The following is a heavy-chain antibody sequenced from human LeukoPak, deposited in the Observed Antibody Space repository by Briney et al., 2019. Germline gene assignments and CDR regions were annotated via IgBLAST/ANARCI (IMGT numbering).Heavy chain of an antibody. CDR2: IRFDGGHA. J-gene: IGHJ6*03. CDR3: AKDSTRHIFDSSYYMDI. CDR1: GYTLRNSG. V-gene: IGHV3-30*02. Sequence: TGGSLSLSRSASGYTLRNSGMHWVRQAPGKGLEWVAFIRFDGGHAYYAESLKGRFTISRDNSKNTLSLEANDLGVEDTAIYYCAKDSTRHIFDSSYYMDIWGNGTTVTVSS. D-gene: IGHD5/OR15-5a*01.